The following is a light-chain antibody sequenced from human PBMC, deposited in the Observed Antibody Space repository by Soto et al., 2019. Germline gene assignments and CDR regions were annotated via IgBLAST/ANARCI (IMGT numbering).Light chain of an antibody. Sequence: QSALAQPVSVSGSPGQSITISCTGTTNDFDLYNYVSWYQQHPGKAPKLLIFDVNHRPSGVSNRFSGSKSANTASLTISGLQAEDEADYYCSSSTSRTTRVFGGGTKLTVL. V-gene: IGLV2-14*03. CDR2: DVN. J-gene: IGLJ2*01. CDR1: TNDFDLYNY. CDR3: SSSTSRTTRV.